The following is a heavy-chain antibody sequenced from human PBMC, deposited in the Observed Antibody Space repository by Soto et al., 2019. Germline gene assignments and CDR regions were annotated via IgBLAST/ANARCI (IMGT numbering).Heavy chain of an antibody. CDR3: ARKLVRITGTFYYYYGMDV. V-gene: IGHV3-74*01. J-gene: IGHJ6*02. CDR2: INSDGSST. Sequence: GGSLRLSCAASGFTIDDYAMHWVRQAPGKGLEWVSRINSDGSSTSYADSVKGRFTISRDNAKNTLYLQMNSLRAEDTAVYYCARKLVRITGTFYYYYGMDVRGQGTTVTVSS. D-gene: IGHD1-20*01. CDR1: GFTIDDYA.